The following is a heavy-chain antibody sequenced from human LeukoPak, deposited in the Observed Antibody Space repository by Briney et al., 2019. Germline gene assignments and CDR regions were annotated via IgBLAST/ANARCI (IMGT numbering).Heavy chain of an antibody. J-gene: IGHJ4*02. CDR2: INHSGST. CDR3: ARRHDILTGYYKGGRLFDY. V-gene: IGHV4-34*01. D-gene: IGHD3-9*01. Sequence: SETLSLTCAVYGGSFSGYYWSWIRQPPGKGLEWIGEINHSGSTNYNPSLKSRVTISVDTSKNQFSLKLSSVTAADTAVYYCARRHDILTGYYKGGRLFDYWAREPWSPSPQ. CDR1: GGSFSGYY.